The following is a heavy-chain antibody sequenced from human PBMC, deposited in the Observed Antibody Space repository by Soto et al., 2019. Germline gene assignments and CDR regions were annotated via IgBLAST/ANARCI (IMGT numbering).Heavy chain of an antibody. CDR1: GYTFTSYD. D-gene: IGHD3-10*01. CDR3: ARWAVRGVITP. J-gene: IGHJ6*02. Sequence: QVQLVQSGAEVKKPGASVKVSCKASGYTFTSYDINWVRQATGQGLEWMGWMNPNSGNTGYAQKFQGKFTMTRDTSMSTAYMELRSLRSEDTAVYYCARWAVRGVITPWGQGTTVTVSS. CDR2: MNPNSGNT. V-gene: IGHV1-8*01.